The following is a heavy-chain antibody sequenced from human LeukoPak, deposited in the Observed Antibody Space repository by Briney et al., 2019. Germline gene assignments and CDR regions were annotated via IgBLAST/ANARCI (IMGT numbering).Heavy chain of an antibody. CDR1: GFTFSSHA. CDR2: ISVEGNNK. CDR3: AKDQSQ. Sequence: GASLILSCAASGFTFSSHAMCWVRQAPGKGLEWVAVISVEGNNKYYGDSMKGRFTITRDNSKNTLYLQINSLRLEDTAEYYCAKDQSQWGQGTLVIVSS. V-gene: IGHV3-30*18. J-gene: IGHJ4*02.